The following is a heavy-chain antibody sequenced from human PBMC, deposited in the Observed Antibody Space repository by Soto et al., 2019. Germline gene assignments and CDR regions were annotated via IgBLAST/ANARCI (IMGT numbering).Heavy chain of an antibody. Sequence: GASVKVSFNASCYTVTSYGISWLRHAPGQVLEWVGCISAYNCNTNYAQKLQGRVTMTTDTSTSTAYMELRSLRSDDTAVYYCARDGPGPNSSGWYYWGQGTLVTVSS. CDR3: ARDGPGPNSSGWYY. CDR1: CYTVTSYG. D-gene: IGHD6-19*01. CDR2: ISAYNCNT. V-gene: IGHV1-18*01. J-gene: IGHJ4*02.